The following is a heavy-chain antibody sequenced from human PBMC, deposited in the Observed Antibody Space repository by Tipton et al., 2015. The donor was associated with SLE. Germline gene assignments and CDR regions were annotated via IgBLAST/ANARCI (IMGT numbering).Heavy chain of an antibody. CDR2: IHYSGTT. CDR3: ARQGFVPGIAAAAPFDY. J-gene: IGHJ4*02. Sequence: TLSLTCTVSGGSLPNHYWNWIRQPPGKGLAWIGYIHYSGTTHDNPPLKSRVTMSVDMSKNQFSLRQTSVTDADTAVYYCARQGFVPGIAAAAPFDYWGQGTLVTVSS. D-gene: IGHD6-13*01. V-gene: IGHV4-59*11. CDR1: GGSLPNHY.